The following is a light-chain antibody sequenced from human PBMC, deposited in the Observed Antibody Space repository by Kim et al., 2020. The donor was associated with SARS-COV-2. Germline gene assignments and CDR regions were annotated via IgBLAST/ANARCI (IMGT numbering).Light chain of an antibody. CDR2: EVT. V-gene: IGLV2-23*02. J-gene: IGLJ1*01. CDR1: SSDVGNYNL. Sequence: SITISSNGNSSDVGNYNLVSWYQQHPGKAPKLMIYEVTKRPSGVSNRFSGSKSGNTASLTISGLQPEDEANYYCCSYAGSSTSYAFGSGTKVTVL. CDR3: CSYAGSSTSYA.